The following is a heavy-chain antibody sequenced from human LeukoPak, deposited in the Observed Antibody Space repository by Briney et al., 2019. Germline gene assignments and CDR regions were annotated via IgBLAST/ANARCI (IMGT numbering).Heavy chain of an antibody. V-gene: IGHV5-51*01. CDR3: ARQKYPITSLSNYYTPNWFDP. D-gene: IGHD3-10*01. Sequence: GEPLKISCKGSGYSFTNYWIGWVRQMPGKGLEWMGVIYPGDSDTRYSPSFQGQVTISADKSISTAYLQWSSLKASDTAMYFCARQKYPITSLSNYYTPNWFDPWGQGTLVTVSS. J-gene: IGHJ5*02. CDR2: IYPGDSDT. CDR1: GYSFTNYW.